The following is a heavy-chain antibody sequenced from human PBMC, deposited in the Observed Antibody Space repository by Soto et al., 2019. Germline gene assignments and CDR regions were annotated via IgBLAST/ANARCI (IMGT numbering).Heavy chain of an antibody. CDR2: IYNSGST. V-gene: IGHV4-4*08. Sequence: PSETLSLTCTVSGGSSISYYWSWIRQPPGMGLEWIGHIYNSGSTNYNPSLESRVTISVDTSKNQFSLKLSSVTAADTAVYYCARDYSIGDWFDPWGQGTLVTVSS. J-gene: IGHJ5*02. D-gene: IGHD4-4*01. CDR1: GGSSISYY. CDR3: ARDYSIGDWFDP.